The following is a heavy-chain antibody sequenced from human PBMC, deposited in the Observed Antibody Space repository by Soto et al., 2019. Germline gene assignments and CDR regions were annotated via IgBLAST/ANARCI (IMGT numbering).Heavy chain of an antibody. Sequence: ASETLSLTCTVSGGSISSYYWSWIRQPPGKGLEWIGYIYYSGSTNYNPSLKSRVTISVDTSKNQFSLKLSSVTAADTAVYYCARGNRRSSWTPYYWGQGTLVTVSS. V-gene: IGHV4-59*01. CDR1: GGSISSYY. CDR3: ARGNRRSSWTPYY. J-gene: IGHJ4*02. D-gene: IGHD6-13*01. CDR2: IYYSGST.